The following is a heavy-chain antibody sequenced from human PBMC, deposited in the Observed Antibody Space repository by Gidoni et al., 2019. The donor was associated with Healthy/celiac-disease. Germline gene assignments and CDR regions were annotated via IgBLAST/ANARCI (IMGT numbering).Heavy chain of an antibody. Sequence: QVQLVQSGAEVKKPGASVKVSCKAAGYTFTAYNLHWVRQAPGQGLEWMGRINPTSGGTNYTQKFQGRVTMTRDTSISTAYMELSRLRSDDTAVYYCARVTSSSAYWGQGTLVTVSS. V-gene: IGHV1-2*06. J-gene: IGHJ4*02. D-gene: IGHD6-6*01. CDR1: GYTFTAYN. CDR2: INPTSGGT. CDR3: ARVTSSSAY.